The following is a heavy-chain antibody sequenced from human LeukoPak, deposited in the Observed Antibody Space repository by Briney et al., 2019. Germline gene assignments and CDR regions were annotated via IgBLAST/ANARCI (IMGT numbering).Heavy chain of an antibody. D-gene: IGHD3-3*01. CDR2: MNPNSGNT. Sequence: ASVKVSCKASGYTLTSYDINWVRQATGQGLEWMGWMNPNSGNTGYAQKFQGRVTMTRNTSISTAYMELSSLRSEDTAVYYCARGSYYDFWSGYYNHYYYYYMDVWGKGTTVTVSS. V-gene: IGHV1-8*01. J-gene: IGHJ6*03. CDR3: ARGSYYDFWSGYYNHYYYYYMDV. CDR1: GYTLTSYD.